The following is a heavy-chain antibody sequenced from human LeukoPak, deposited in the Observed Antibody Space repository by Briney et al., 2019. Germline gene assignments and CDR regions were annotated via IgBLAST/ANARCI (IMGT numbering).Heavy chain of an antibody. Sequence: GGSLRLSCAASGFTFSTYAMSWVRQAPGKGLEWVANIKQDGSEKYYVDSVKGRFTISRDNAKNSLYLQMNSLRAEDTAVYYCARLYDFWSGYYPIDAFDIWGQGTMVTVSS. CDR2: IKQDGSEK. V-gene: IGHV3-7*03. J-gene: IGHJ3*02. D-gene: IGHD3-3*01. CDR1: GFTFSTYA. CDR3: ARLYDFWSGYYPIDAFDI.